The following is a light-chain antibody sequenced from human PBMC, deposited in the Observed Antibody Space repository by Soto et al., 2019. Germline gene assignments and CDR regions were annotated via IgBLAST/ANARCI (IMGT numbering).Light chain of an antibody. V-gene: IGLV4-69*01. CDR2: LNSDGSH. CDR3: QTWGSGIVV. CDR1: RAHSNYA. J-gene: IGLJ2*01. Sequence: QSVLTQSPSASASLGASVKLTCTLSRAHSNYAIAWHQQQAEKGPRYLMKLNSDGSHSKADGIPDRFSGSSSGAERYLTISSLQSEDEADYYCQTWGSGIVVFGGGTKVTVL.